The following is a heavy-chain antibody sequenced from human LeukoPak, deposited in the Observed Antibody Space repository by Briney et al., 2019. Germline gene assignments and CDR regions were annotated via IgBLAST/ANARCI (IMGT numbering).Heavy chain of an antibody. CDR1: GGSFSGYY. D-gene: IGHD6-13*01. CDR2: INHSGST. CDR3: GRLYSSWFDP. V-gene: IGHV4-34*03. J-gene: IGHJ5*02. Sequence: SETLSLTCAVYGGSFSGYYWSWIRQPPGKGREWIGEINHSGSTNYNPSLQRRVTISAGTTKDQFSLKLRPVNAADTAVVSVGRLYSSWFDPWGQRTPVTVSS.